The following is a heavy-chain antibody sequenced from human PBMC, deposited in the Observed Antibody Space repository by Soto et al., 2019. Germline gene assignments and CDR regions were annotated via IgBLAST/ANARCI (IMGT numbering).Heavy chain of an antibody. D-gene: IGHD3-3*01. J-gene: IGHJ4*02. CDR2: IYYSGST. CDR1: GGSISSYY. Sequence: SETLSLTCTVSGGSISSYYWSWIRQPPGKGLEWIGYIYYSGSTNYNPSLKSRVTISVDTSKNQFSLKLGSVTAADTAVYYCARHVSFDFWSGQEIDYWGQGTLVTVSS. V-gene: IGHV4-59*08. CDR3: ARHVSFDFWSGQEIDY.